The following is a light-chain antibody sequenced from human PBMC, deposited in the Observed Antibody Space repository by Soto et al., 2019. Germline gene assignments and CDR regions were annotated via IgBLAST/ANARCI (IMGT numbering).Light chain of an antibody. J-gene: IGLJ1*01. CDR2: DVS. V-gene: IGLV2-11*01. CDR1: SSDVGGYNY. Sequence: QSALTQPPSVSGSPGQSVTISCTGTSSDVGGYNYVSWYQQHPGKAPKLMIYDVSKRPSGVPDRFSGSKSGNTASLTISGLQAEDEADYYCCSYAGSPYVFGTGTKVTVL. CDR3: CSYAGSPYV.